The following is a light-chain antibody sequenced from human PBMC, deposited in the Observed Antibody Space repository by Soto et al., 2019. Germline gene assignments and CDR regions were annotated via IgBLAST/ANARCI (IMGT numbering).Light chain of an antibody. Sequence: DIQMTQSPSTLSASVGDRVSITCRASHTIGRDLAWYQQKSGMAPKLLIYKISTLQSGVPSRFNGGVSGTEFTLTISGLQPDDFATYFCQQYNSNPLTFGGGTKVDVK. CDR1: HTIGRD. CDR3: QQYNSNPLT. V-gene: IGKV1-5*03. CDR2: KIS. J-gene: IGKJ4*01.